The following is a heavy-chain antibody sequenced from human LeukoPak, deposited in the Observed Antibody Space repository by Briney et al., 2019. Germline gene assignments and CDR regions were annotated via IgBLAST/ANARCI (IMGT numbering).Heavy chain of an antibody. CDR2: IIPIFGTA. Sequence: SVKVSCKASGGTFSSYAISWVRQAPGQGLEWMGGIIPIFGTANYAQKFQGRVTITADESTSTAYMELSSLRSEDTAVYYCARYPYDNSGFYQIGLDYWGQGTLVTVSS. D-gene: IGHD3-22*01. V-gene: IGHV1-69*13. CDR1: GGTFSSYA. CDR3: ARYPYDNSGFYQIGLDY. J-gene: IGHJ4*02.